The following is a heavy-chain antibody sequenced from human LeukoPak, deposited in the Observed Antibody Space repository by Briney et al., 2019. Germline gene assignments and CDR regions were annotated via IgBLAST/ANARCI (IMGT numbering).Heavy chain of an antibody. V-gene: IGHV3-23*01. J-gene: IGHJ4*02. CDR3: AKVTSGSYSPFDY. CDR1: GFTFSTYA. D-gene: IGHD1-26*01. CDR2: ISGSGGST. Sequence: GGSLRLSRAASGFTFSTYAMSWVRQAPGKGLEWVSAISGSGGSTYYADSVKGRFSISRDNSKNTLYLQMNSLRAEDTAVYYCAKVTSGSYSPFDYWGQGTLVTVSS.